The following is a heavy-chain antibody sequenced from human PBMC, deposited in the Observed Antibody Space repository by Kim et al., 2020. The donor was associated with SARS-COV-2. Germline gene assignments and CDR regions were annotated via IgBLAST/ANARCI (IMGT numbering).Heavy chain of an antibody. CDR3: ARVRRQYQLPRGMDV. J-gene: IGHJ6*02. Sequence: GGSLRLSCAASGFTVSSNYMSWVRQAPGKGLEWVSVIYSGGSTYYADSVKGRFTISRDNSKNTLYLQMNSLRAEDTAVYYCARVRRQYQLPRGMDVWGQGTTVTVSS. CDR2: IYSGGST. CDR1: GFTVSSNY. D-gene: IGHD2-2*01. V-gene: IGHV3-66*02.